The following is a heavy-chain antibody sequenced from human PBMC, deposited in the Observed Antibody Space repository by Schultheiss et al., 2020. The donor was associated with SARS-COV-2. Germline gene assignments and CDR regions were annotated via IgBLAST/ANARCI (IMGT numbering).Heavy chain of an antibody. Sequence: GSLRLSCAASGFTFSSYAMHWVRQPPGKGLEWIGEIYHSGSTNYNPSLKSRVTISVDTSKNQFSLKLSSVTAADTAVYYCARLSLAVAGTLDYWGQGTLVTVSS. D-gene: IGHD6-19*01. CDR1: GFTFSSYA. CDR3: ARLSLAVAGTLDY. J-gene: IGHJ4*02. V-gene: IGHV4-34*01. CDR2: IYHSGST.